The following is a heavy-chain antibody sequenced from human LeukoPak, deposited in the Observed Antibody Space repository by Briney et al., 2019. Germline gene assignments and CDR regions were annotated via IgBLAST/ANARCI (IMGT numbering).Heavy chain of an antibody. D-gene: IGHD6-19*01. V-gene: IGHV5-51*01. CDR3: ARKWGSGWTAFDI. CDR2: IYPGDSNT. J-gene: IGHJ3*02. CDR1: GYSFTSYW. Sequence: PGESLQISCKGSGYSFTSYWTGWVRQMPGKGLEWMGIIYPGDSNTRYSPSFQGQVTISADKSISTAYLQWSSLKASDTAIYYCARKWGSGWTAFDIWAQGTMVTVSS.